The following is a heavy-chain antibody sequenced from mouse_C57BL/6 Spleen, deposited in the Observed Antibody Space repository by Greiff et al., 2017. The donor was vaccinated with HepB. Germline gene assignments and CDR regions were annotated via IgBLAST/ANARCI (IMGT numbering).Heavy chain of an antibody. J-gene: IGHJ3*01. D-gene: IGHD1-1*01. CDR3: ARPQGGSSGFAY. CDR2: IHPNSGST. CDR1: GYTFTSYW. V-gene: IGHV1-64*01. Sequence: QVQLQQPGAELVKPGASVKLSCKASGYTFTSYWMHWVKQRPGQGLEWIGMIHPNSGSTNYNEKFKSKATLTVDKSSSTAYMQLSSLTSEDSAVYYCARPQGGSSGFAYWGQGTLVTVSA.